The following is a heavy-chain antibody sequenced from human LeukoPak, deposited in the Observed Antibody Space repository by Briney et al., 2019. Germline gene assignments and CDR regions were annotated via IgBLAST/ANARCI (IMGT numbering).Heavy chain of an antibody. V-gene: IGHV1-3*01. CDR1: GYTFTSYA. D-gene: IGHD2-15*01. CDR2: INAGNGNT. J-gene: IGHJ3*02. Sequence: GASVKVSCKASGYTFTSYAMHWVRQAPGQRLEWMGWINAGNGNTKYSQKFQGRVTITRDTSASTAYMELSSLRSEDTAVYYCARHIVVVAAAIRADAFDIWGQGTMVTVSS. CDR3: ARHIVVVAAAIRADAFDI.